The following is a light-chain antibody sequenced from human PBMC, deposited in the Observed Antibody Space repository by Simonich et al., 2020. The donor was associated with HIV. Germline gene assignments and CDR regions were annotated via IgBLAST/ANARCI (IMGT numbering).Light chain of an antibody. J-gene: IGKJ4*01. CDR3: QQSYSTPLT. V-gene: IGKV1-39*01. CDR1: HSISSY. Sequence: DIQLTQSPSSLSASLGVRVTIPCRASHSISSYLNWYQQKPGKAPKLLIYGAPSLQSGVPSRFSGSGSGTDFTLTISSLQPEDFATYYCQQSYSTPLTFGGGTKVEIK. CDR2: GAP.